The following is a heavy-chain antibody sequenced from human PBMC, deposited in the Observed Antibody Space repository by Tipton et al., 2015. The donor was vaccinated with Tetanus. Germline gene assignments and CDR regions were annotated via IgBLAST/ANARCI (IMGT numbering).Heavy chain of an antibody. CDR1: GYTFTSYG. CDR2: ISAYNGNT. J-gene: IGHJ6*02. D-gene: IGHD2-15*01. CDR3: ARTLRSYYYYYGMDV. Sequence: QSGPEVKKPGASVKVSCKASGYTFTSYGISWVRQAPGQGLEWMGWISAYNGNTNYAQKLQGRVTMTTDTSTSTAYMELRSLRSAYTAVYYCARTLRSYYYYYGMDVWGQGTTVTVSS. V-gene: IGHV1-18*01.